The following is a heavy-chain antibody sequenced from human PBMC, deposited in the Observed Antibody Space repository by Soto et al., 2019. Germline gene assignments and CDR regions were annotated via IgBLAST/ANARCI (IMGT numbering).Heavy chain of an antibody. Sequence: SETLSLTCAVYGGSFSGYYWSWIRQPPGKGLEWIGEINHSGSTNYNPSLESRVTISVDTSKNQFSLKLSSVTAADTAVYYCARRVRFLTGYPHFDYWGQGTLVTVSS. V-gene: IGHV4-34*01. CDR2: INHSGST. CDR1: GGSFSGYY. CDR3: ARRVRFLTGYPHFDY. J-gene: IGHJ4*02. D-gene: IGHD3-9*01.